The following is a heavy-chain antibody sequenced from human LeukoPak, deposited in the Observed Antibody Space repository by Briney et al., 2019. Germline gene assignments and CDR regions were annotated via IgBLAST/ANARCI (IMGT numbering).Heavy chain of an antibody. Sequence: SETLSLTCTVSGYPIRSVHYWGWIRQPPGKGLEWLGSIYQTGTTYYNPSLKSRVTISLDTSKNQFSLKLSSVTAADTAVYYCARLWGRLGGVIVGWGQGTLVTVSS. J-gene: IGHJ1*01. CDR1: GYPIRSVHY. D-gene: IGHD3-16*02. CDR3: ARLWGRLGGVIVG. V-gene: IGHV4-38-2*02. CDR2: IYQTGTT.